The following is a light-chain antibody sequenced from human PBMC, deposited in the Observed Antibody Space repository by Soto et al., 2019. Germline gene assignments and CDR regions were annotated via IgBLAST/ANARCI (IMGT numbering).Light chain of an antibody. CDR1: SGHSNYA. V-gene: IGLV4-69*01. J-gene: IGLJ3*02. Sequence: QLVLTHSPSASASLGASVKLTCTLSSGHSNYAIAWHQQQPEKGPRYLMNVNNDGSHIKGDGIPDRFSGSSSGAERYLTISSLQSEDEADYYCQTWGTGYWVFGGGTKVTVL. CDR2: VNNDGSH. CDR3: QTWGTGYWV.